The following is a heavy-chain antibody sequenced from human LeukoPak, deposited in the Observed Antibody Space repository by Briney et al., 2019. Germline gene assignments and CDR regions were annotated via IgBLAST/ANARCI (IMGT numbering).Heavy chain of an antibody. CDR1: GFTFTKLL. Sequence: GGSLRLSCEASGFTFTKLLMSCVRQAPGKGLEWVANIQEDGQKENYVDSVRGRFTISRDNAKNPLYLQMNRLRAEETAVYYCARDLEGYYDSSGYYGLEFDCWVQGTLVTV. CDR3: ARDLEGYYDSSGYYGLEFDC. D-gene: IGHD3-22*01. V-gene: IGHV3-7*01. J-gene: IGHJ4*02. CDR2: IQEDGQKE.